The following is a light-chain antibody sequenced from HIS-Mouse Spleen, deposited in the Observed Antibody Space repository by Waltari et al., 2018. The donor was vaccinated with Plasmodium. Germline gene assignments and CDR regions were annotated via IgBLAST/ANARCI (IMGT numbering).Light chain of an antibody. CDR1: KLGDQY. Sequence: SYELTQPPSVSVSPAQTASIPCSGDKLGDQYACWYQQKPGQSPVLVIYQDTRRPSVIPERFSGSNAGNTATLTISETQARDEADYYCQAWDSSTVVFGGGTKLTVL. V-gene: IGLV3-1*01. J-gene: IGLJ2*01. CDR3: QAWDSSTVV. CDR2: QDT.